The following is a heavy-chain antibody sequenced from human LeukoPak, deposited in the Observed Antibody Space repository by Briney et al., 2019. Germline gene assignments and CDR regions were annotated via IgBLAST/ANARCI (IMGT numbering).Heavy chain of an antibody. CDR1: GYTFSIYG. CDR3: ARQGYSGHSQGAADY. Sequence: EASVRVSCKASGYTFSIYGFSWVRQAPGQGLEWMGWISVYNGNTNYAQKFQGRVTMTTDTSTSTAHMELRSLRSDDTAVYYCARQGYSGHSQGAADYWGQGTLVTASS. CDR2: ISVYNGNT. D-gene: IGHD4-23*01. V-gene: IGHV1-18*01. J-gene: IGHJ4*02.